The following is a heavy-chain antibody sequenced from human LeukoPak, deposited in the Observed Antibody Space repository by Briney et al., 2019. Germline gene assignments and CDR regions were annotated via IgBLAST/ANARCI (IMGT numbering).Heavy chain of an antibody. J-gene: IGHJ4*02. Sequence: GGSLRLSCAASGFTFSSHSMNWVRQAPGKGLEWRSYIDSGSGNIYYRDSVKGLFTLSRDNSKNTLYLQMNSVRAEDTSVYYCERDKQWLYCFDQWGQGTPVTVSS. CDR3: ERDKQWLYCFDQ. CDR2: IDSGSGNI. V-gene: IGHV3-48*01. D-gene: IGHD6-19*01. CDR1: GFTFSSHS.